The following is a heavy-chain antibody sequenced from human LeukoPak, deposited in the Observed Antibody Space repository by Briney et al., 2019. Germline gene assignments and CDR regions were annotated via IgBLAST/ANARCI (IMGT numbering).Heavy chain of an antibody. CDR3: ASSTPVTTTYSFDY. Sequence: PSETLSLTCTVSGGSISSGGYYWSWIRQHPGKGLEWIGDIYYSGSTYYNPSLKSRVTISVDTSKNQFSLKLSSVTAADTAVYYCASSTPVTTTYSFDYWGQGTLVTVSS. CDR2: IYYSGST. J-gene: IGHJ4*02. D-gene: IGHD4-17*01. V-gene: IGHV4-31*03. CDR1: GGSISSGGYY.